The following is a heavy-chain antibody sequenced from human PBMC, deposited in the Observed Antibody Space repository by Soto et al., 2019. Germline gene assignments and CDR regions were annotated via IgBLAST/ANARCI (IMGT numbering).Heavy chain of an antibody. V-gene: IGHV3-7*01. CDR3: TTDRGYLTFDY. CDR1: GFTFSNSW. D-gene: IGHD3-22*01. J-gene: IGHJ4*02. Sequence: EVQLVESGGGLVQPGGSLRLSCAASGFTFSNSWMNWVRQAPGKGLEWVANIKEDGTAKYYLDSVKGRFTVSRDNVKNSLYLQMNSLRAEDTAMYYCTTDRGYLTFDYGGAGTLVTVSS. CDR2: IKEDGTAK.